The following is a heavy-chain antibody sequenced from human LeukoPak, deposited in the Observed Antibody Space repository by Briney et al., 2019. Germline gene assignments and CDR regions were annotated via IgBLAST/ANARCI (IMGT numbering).Heavy chain of an antibody. CDR3: ARGTDSSGYYSVAFDI. CDR1: GFTFSSYS. Sequence: GSLRLSCAASGFTFSSYSMNWVRQAPGKGLEWIGRIYTSGSTNYNPSLKSRVTISVDTSKNQFSLKLSSVTAADTAVYYCARGTDSSGYYSVAFDIWGQGTMVTVSS. CDR2: IYTSGST. J-gene: IGHJ3*02. D-gene: IGHD3-22*01. V-gene: IGHV4-4*08.